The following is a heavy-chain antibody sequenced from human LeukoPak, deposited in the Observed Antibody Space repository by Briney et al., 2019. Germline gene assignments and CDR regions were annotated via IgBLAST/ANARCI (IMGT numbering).Heavy chain of an antibody. CDR1: GFTFSSYG. CDR3: AKAHGSGSYHPDY. J-gene: IGHJ4*02. V-gene: IGHV3-30*18. CDR2: ISYDGSNK. D-gene: IGHD3-10*01. Sequence: PGGSLRLSCAASGFTFSSYGMPWVRQAPGKGLEWVAVISYDGSNKYYAGSVKGRFTISRDNSKNTLYLQMNSLRAEDTAVYYCAKAHGSGSYHPDYWGQGTLVTVSS.